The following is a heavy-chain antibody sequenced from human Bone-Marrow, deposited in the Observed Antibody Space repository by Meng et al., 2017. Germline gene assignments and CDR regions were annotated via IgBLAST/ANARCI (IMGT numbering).Heavy chain of an antibody. CDR1: GGSISSDNYP. Sequence: QLQLQESGSGLVKPSQTLSLTRAVSGGSISSDNYPWSWIRQPPGKGLESIGYIYHSGTAYYNPSLESRVTISVDRSKSQFSLKLSSVTAADTAVYYCARGDGYNRYFDYWGQGTLVTVSS. V-gene: IGHV4-30-2*01. CDR3: ARGDGYNRYFDY. J-gene: IGHJ4*02. D-gene: IGHD5-24*01. CDR2: IYHSGTA.